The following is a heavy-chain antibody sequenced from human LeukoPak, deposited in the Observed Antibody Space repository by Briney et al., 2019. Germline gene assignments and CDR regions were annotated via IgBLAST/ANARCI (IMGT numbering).Heavy chain of an antibody. J-gene: IGHJ4*02. CDR2: ISYDGNNK. CDR3: AREGFERTVTAPFFDY. CDR1: GFTFSSYA. Sequence: GGSLRLSCAASGFTFSSYAMHWVRQAPGKGLEWVAVISYDGNNKYYADSVKGRFTISRDNSKNTLYLQMNSLRAEDTAVYYCAREGFERTVTAPFFDYWGQGTLVTVSS. V-gene: IGHV3-30-3*01. D-gene: IGHD4-17*01.